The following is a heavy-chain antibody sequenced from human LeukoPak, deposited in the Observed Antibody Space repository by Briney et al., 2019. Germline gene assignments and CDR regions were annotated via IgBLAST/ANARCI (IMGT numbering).Heavy chain of an antibody. V-gene: IGHV3-53*05. Sequence: QTGGSLRLSCAASGFTVSSNYMSWVRQAPGKGLEWVSVIYSGGSTYYADSVKGRFTISRDNSKNTLYLQMNSLRAEDTAVYYCAKDSLRSLRGVILWIVDYWGQGTLVTVSS. CDR3: AKDSLRSLRGVILWIVDY. CDR2: IYSGGST. CDR1: GFTVSSNY. J-gene: IGHJ4*02. D-gene: IGHD3-10*01.